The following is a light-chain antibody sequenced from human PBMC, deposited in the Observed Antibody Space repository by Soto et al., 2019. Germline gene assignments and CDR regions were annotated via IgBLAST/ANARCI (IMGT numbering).Light chain of an antibody. CDR1: QGISQGISTY. CDR3: QQSYSTPPT. Sequence: DIQLTQSPSFLSASVGDRVTITCRASQGISQGISTYLAWYQHKPGKAPKLLIYDESTLQSGVPSRFSGSASRTDFTLTISSLQPEDFATYYCQQSYSTPPTFGQGTKVDIK. CDR2: DES. V-gene: IGKV1-39*01. J-gene: IGKJ1*01.